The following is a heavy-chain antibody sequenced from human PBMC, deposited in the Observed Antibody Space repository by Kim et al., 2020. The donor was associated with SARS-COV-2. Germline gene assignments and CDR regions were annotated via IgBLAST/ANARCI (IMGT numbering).Heavy chain of an antibody. CDR2: INSDGSST. D-gene: IGHD2-2*01. V-gene: IGHV3-74*01. CDR3: ARERDVYCSSTSCLAYYYCGMDV. Sequence: GGSLRLSCAASGFTFSSYWMHWVRQAPGKGLVWVSRINSDGSSTSYADSVKGRFTISRDNAKNTLYLQMNSLRAEDTAVYYCARERDVYCSSTSCLAYYYCGMDVWGQGTTVTVSS. CDR1: GFTFSSYW. J-gene: IGHJ6*02.